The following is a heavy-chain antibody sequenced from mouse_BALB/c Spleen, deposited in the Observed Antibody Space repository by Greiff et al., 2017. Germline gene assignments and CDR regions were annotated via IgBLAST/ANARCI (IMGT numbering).Heavy chain of an antibody. D-gene: IGHD2-1*01. CDR3: ARSYYGPYWYFDV. V-gene: IGHV14-3*02. CDR1: GFNITDTY. CDR2: IDPANGNT. J-gene: IGHJ1*01. Sequence: VQLQQSGAELVKPGASVKLSCTASGFNITDTYMHWVKQRPEQGLEWIGRIDPANGNTKYDPKFQGKATITADTSSNTAYLQLSSLTSEDTAVYYCARSYYGPYWYFDVWGAGTTVTVSS.